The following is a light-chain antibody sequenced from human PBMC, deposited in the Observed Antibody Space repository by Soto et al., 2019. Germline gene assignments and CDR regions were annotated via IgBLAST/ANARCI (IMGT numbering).Light chain of an antibody. Sequence: QPALTQPASVSGSPGQSITISCTGTSSDVGGYNYVSWYQQHPGRAPKLIIYDVTNRPSGISNRFSGSKSGNTASLTISGLQTEDEADYYCISFTSRHIYVFGTGTKVTVL. CDR1: SSDVGGYNY. J-gene: IGLJ1*01. CDR3: ISFTSRHIYV. CDR2: DVT. V-gene: IGLV2-14*03.